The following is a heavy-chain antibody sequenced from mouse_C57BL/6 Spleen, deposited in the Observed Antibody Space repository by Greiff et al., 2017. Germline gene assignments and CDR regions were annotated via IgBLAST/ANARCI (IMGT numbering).Heavy chain of an antibody. Sequence: EVQLQQSGPGLVKPSQSLSLTCSVTGYSITSGYYWNWIRQFPGNKLEWMGYISYDGSNNYNPSLKNRISITRDTSKNQFFLKLNSVTTEDTATYYCAREGGYPLFDYWGQGTTLTVSS. CDR2: ISYDGSN. J-gene: IGHJ2*01. V-gene: IGHV3-6*01. D-gene: IGHD2-2*01. CDR1: GYSITSGYY. CDR3: AREGGYPLFDY.